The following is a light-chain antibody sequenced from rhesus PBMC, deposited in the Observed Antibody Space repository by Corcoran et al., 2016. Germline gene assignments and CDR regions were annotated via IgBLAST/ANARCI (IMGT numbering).Light chain of an antibody. CDR1: QSISSY. Sequence: DIQMTQSPSCLSASVGDTVTISCRASQSISSYLNWFQLKQGKAHKLLNYAASMLESGVPSRFSGSGSGTDFTLTSSSLQPEDFAVYYGLQHKSYPLTFGGGTKVELK. CDR3: LQHKSYPLT. J-gene: IGKJ4*01. CDR2: AAS. V-gene: IGKV1-28*02.